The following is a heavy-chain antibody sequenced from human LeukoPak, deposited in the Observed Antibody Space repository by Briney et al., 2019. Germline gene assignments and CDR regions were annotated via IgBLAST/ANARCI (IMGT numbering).Heavy chain of an antibody. CDR2: VLPIFGTA. J-gene: IGHJ5*02. CDR1: GGTFSSYA. Sequence: SVKVSCKASGGTFSSYAISWVRQAPGQGLEWMGGVLPIFGTAIYAQKWQGRVTITADESTSTAYMELRSLRSEDTAIYYCARAEDQGRYFNWLPGFAPWGQGTLVIVSS. CDR3: ARAEDQGRYFNWLPGFAP. D-gene: IGHD3-9*01. V-gene: IGHV1-69*13.